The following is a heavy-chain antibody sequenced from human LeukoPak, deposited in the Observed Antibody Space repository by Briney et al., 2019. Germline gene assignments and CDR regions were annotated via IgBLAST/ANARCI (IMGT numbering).Heavy chain of an antibody. J-gene: IGHJ3*02. CDR2: IYYGGST. D-gene: IGHD4-23*01. Sequence: SQTLSLTCTVSGGSISSGGYYWSWIRQHPGKGLEWIGYIYYGGSTYYNPSLKSRVTISVDTSKNQFSLKLSSVTAADTAVYYCARDPFYGGNSGGAFDIWGQGTMVTVSS. V-gene: IGHV4-31*03. CDR3: ARDPFYGGNSGGAFDI. CDR1: GGSISSGGYY.